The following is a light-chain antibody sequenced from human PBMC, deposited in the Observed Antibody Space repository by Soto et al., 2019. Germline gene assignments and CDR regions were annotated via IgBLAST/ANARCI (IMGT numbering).Light chain of an antibody. CDR1: QTISSNY. V-gene: IGKV3-20*01. CDR3: QQYVSWT. Sequence: EIVLTQSPGTLSVSPGERATLSCRASQTISSNYLAWYQQKPGQAPSLLIYGTSSRATGIPDRFSGSGSGTDFTITISRLEPEDSAIYYCQQYVSWTFGQGTKLEIK. J-gene: IGKJ1*01. CDR2: GTS.